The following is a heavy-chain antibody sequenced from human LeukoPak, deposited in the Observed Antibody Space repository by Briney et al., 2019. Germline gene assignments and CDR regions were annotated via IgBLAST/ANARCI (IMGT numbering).Heavy chain of an antibody. Sequence: PSETLSLTCAVYGGSFSGYYWSWIRQPAGKGLEWIGRIYTSGSTNYNPSLKSRVTMSVDTSKNQFSLKLSSVTAADTAVYYCARGAGQASSGEFDYWGQGTLVTVSS. J-gene: IGHJ4*02. CDR1: GGSFSGYY. CDR3: ARGAGQASSGEFDY. D-gene: IGHD3-22*01. CDR2: IYTSGST. V-gene: IGHV4-59*10.